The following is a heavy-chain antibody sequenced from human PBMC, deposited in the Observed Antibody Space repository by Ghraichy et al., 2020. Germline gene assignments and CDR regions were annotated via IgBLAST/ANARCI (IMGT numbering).Heavy chain of an antibody. CDR2: ISYDGSNK. V-gene: IGHV3-30*04. J-gene: IGHJ4*02. CDR1: GFTFSSYA. D-gene: IGHD2-2*01. CDR3: ARDGGQLLPNDY. Sequence: WGSLRLSCAASGFTFSSYAMHWVRQAPGKGLEWVAVISYDGSNKYYADSVKGRFTISRDNSKNTLYLQMNSLRAEDTAVYYCARDGGQLLPNDYWGQGTLVTVSS.